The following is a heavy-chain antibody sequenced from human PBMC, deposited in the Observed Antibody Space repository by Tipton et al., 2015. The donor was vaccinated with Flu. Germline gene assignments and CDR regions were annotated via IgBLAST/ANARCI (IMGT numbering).Heavy chain of an antibody. J-gene: IGHJ4*02. CDR3: AVAVAGINLFDY. Sequence: SLRLSCAASGFTFSSYGMHWVRQAPGKGLEWVAVIWYDGSNKYYADSVKGRFTISRDNSKNTLYLQMNSLRAEDTAVYYCAVAVAGINLFDYWGQGTLVTVSS. CDR1: GFTFSSYG. V-gene: IGHV3-33*08. D-gene: IGHD6-19*01. CDR2: IWYDGSNK.